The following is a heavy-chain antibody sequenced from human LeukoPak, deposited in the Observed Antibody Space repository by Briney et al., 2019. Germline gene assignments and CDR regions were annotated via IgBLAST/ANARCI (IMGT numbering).Heavy chain of an antibody. V-gene: IGHV3-23*01. CDR2: ISGSGGST. D-gene: IGHD3-22*01. CDR1: GFTFSSYG. Sequence: PGGSLRLSCAASGFTFSSYGMSWVRQAPGKGLDWVSAISGSGGSTYYADSVKGRFTISRDNSKNTLYLQMNSLRAEDTAVYYCAKTHRTYYYDSSGYNDAFDLWGQGTMVTVSS. J-gene: IGHJ3*01. CDR3: AKTHRTYYYDSSGYNDAFDL.